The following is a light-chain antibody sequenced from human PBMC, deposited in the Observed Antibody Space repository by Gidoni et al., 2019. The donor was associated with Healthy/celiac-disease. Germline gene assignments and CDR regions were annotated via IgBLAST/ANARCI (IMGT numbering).Light chain of an antibody. CDR2: YDS. Sequence: SSVLTQPPSVSVAPGKTARITCGGNHIGSKSVHWYQQKPGQAPVLVIYYDSDRHSGIPERFSGSNSGNTATLTISRVEAGDEADYYCQVWDSSSDHVVFGGGTKLTVL. V-gene: IGLV3-21*04. J-gene: IGLJ2*01. CDR1: HIGSKS. CDR3: QVWDSSSDHVV.